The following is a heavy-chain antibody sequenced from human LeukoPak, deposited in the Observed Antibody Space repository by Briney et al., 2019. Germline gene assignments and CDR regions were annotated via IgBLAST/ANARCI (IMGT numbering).Heavy chain of an antibody. V-gene: IGHV3-23*01. CDR3: AKDHTNLDY. Sequence: GGSLRLSCAASGFAFSSYAMSWVRQAPGKGLEWVSSTTFSGGTTYYADSVKGRFTISRDNSKITLYLQMNSLRAEDTAIYYCAKDHTNLDYWGQGTLVTVSS. J-gene: IGHJ4*02. CDR1: GFAFSSYA. CDR2: TTFSGGTT.